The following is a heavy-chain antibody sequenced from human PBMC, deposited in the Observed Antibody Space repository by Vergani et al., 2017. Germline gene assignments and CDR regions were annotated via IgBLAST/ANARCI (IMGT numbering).Heavy chain of an antibody. J-gene: IGHJ4*02. CDR3: AREGYCTNGVCFTRFDV. CDR2: IRHDGIT. CDR1: GGSFNDYW. V-gene: IGHV4-34*01. D-gene: IGHD2-8*01. Sequence: QAQLQQWGAGLLKPSETLSLTCAIYGGSFNDYWWTWIRQPPGKGLEWIGEIRHDGITNYSPSPKSRVTISIDTSTHQFSLNLRSVTAAATAVYYCAREGYCTNGVCFTRFDVWGQGALVTVSS.